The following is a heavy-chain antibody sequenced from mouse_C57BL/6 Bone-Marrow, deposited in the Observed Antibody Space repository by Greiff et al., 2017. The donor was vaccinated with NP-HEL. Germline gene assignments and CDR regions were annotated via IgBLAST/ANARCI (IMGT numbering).Heavy chain of an antibody. V-gene: IGHV1-19*01. D-gene: IGHD1-1*01. CDR3: AREDYGSRGYFDV. J-gene: IGHJ1*03. Sequence: VHVKQSGPVLVKPGASVKMSCKASGYTFTDYYMNWVKQSHGKSLEWIGVINPYNGGPSYNQKFKGKATLTVDKSSSTAYMELNSLTSEDSAVYYCAREDYGSRGYFDVWGTGTTVTVSS. CDR1: GYTFTDYY. CDR2: INPYNGGP.